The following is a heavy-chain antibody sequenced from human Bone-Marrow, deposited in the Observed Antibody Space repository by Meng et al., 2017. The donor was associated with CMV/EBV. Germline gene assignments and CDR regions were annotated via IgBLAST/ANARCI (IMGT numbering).Heavy chain of an antibody. CDR2: IYYSGST. Sequence: SETLSRTCSDSGGRIISYYWSWIRQPPGKGLEWIGYIYYSGSTNYNPSLKSRVTISVDTSKNQFSLKLSSVTAADTAVYYCARDRGYDFWSGYYTHYFDYWGQGTLVTVSS. CDR3: ARDRGYDFWSGYYTHYFDY. D-gene: IGHD3-3*01. J-gene: IGHJ4*02. CDR1: GGRIISYY. V-gene: IGHV4-59*01.